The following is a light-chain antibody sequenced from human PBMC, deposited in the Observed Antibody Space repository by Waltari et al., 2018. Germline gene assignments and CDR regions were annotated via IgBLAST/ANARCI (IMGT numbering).Light chain of an antibody. CDR3: QQYQDYPHT. CDR2: AAS. Sequence: TCRASQDIGDFLVWFHQRPGKAPKSLIYAASTLQGGVPSRFSGSGSGTDFTLTISSLQPEDSGTYYCQQYQDYPHTFGGGTRVEVK. CDR1: QDIGDF. J-gene: IGKJ4*01. V-gene: IGKV1-16*01.